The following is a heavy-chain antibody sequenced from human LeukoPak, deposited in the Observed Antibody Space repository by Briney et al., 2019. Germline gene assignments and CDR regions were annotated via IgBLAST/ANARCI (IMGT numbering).Heavy chain of an antibody. J-gene: IGHJ6*03. CDR2: ISGSGDNT. Sequence: GGSLRLSCTASGFTFSSYAMSWVRQAPGKGLEWVSVISGSGDNTYYADSVKGRFTISRDNSKTTLYLQMNSLRAEDTAVYYCARVAAAGTLGPWGHYYYYYMDVWGKGTTVTISS. CDR1: GFTFSSYA. CDR3: ARVAAAGTLGPWGHYYYYYMDV. V-gene: IGHV3-23*01. D-gene: IGHD6-13*01.